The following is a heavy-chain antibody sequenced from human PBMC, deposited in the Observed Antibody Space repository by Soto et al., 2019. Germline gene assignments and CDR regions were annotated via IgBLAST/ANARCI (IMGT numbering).Heavy chain of an antibody. J-gene: IGHJ4*02. CDR3: ARVPRAATGTD. CDR2: IYHSGST. V-gene: IGHV4-4*02. D-gene: IGHD6-13*01. CDR1: GGSISSSNW. Sequence: QVQLQESGPGLVKPSGTLSLTCAVSGGSISSSNWWSWVRQPPGKGLEWFGEIYHSGSTNYNPSLTSRVTMSVDKSKTQFSLMLSSVTAADTAVYYCARVPRAATGTDWGQGTLVTVSS.